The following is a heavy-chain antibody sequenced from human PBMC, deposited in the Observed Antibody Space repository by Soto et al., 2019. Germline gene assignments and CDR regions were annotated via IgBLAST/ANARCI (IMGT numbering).Heavy chain of an antibody. D-gene: IGHD3-10*01. CDR2: IIPIFGTA. CDR1: GGTFSSYA. CDR3: AREGGSGNYRYYAMDV. Sequence: QVQLVQSGAEVKKPGSSVKVSCKASGGTFSSYAISWVRQAPGQRLEWIGGIIPIFGTANYAQELQGRVTIAADESTSTAYMELSTLRSEDTAVYYCAREGGSGNYRYYAMDVWGQGNTVTVAS. J-gene: IGHJ6*02. V-gene: IGHV1-69*12.